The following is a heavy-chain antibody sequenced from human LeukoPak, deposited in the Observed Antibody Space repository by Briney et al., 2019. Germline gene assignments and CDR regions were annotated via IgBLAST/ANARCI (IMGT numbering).Heavy chain of an antibody. CDR3: AKVQLLFYDWGSSIDY. CDR1: GFTFTSYS. Sequence: GGSLRLSCAASGFTFTSYSMSWVRQAPGKGLEWVSGTSDRGDYTYYADSVKGRFTISRDNSKNTLYLQMNSLRAEDTAVYYCAKVQLLFYDWGSSIDYWGQGTLVTVSS. V-gene: IGHV3-23*01. D-gene: IGHD3-16*01. CDR2: TSDRGDYT. J-gene: IGHJ4*02.